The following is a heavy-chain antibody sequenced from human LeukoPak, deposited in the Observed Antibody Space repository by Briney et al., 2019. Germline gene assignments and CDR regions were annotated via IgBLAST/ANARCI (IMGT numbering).Heavy chain of an antibody. J-gene: IGHJ5*02. Sequence: GESLKISCKGSGYSFTSYWICWVHQMPGKVLEWVGIISPGDSDIAYSPSFQGQVTISADKSISTAFLKWSSLKASDTAMYYCARWPKGRTNWFDPWGQGTLVTVSS. CDR3: ARWPKGRTNWFDP. D-gene: IGHD4-23*01. V-gene: IGHV5-51*07. CDR2: ISPGDSDI. CDR1: GYSFTSYW.